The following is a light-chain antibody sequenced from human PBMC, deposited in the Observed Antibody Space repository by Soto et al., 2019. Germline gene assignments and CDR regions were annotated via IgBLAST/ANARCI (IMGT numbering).Light chain of an antibody. CDR2: DVT. CDR1: SSDVDDYNY. V-gene: IGLV2-11*01. CDR3: HSYDNSLSGAV. J-gene: IGLJ3*02. Sequence: QSALTQPRSVSGSPGQSVTISCTGTSSDVDDYNYVSWYQQHPDTAPKLMIYDVTKRPSGVPDRFSGSKSGNTASLAITGLQAEDEADYYCHSYDNSLSGAVFGGGTKLTVL.